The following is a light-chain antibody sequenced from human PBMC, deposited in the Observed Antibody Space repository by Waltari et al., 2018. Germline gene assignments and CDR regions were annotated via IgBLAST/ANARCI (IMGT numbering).Light chain of an antibody. CDR1: QSVTTN. CDR2: GAS. J-gene: IGKJ2*01. Sequence: DIGMTQSPATLSVSPGERAIIPCRASQSVTTNLAWYQQKPGQPPRLLIYGASTRATDIPARFSGSGSGTEFTLTITSLQSEDFAVYYCHQYNDGPPFNFGQGTKLEIK. CDR3: HQYNDGPPFN. V-gene: IGKV3-15*01.